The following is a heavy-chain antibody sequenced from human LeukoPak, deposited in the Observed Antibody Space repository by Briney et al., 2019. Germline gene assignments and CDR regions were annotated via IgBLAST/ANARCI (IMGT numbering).Heavy chain of an antibody. J-gene: IGHJ3*01. CDR2: SYSGGNA. Sequence: SETLSLTCTVSGASTSAYYRSWIRQPPGKGLEWIGYSYSGGNANYNPSLKSRVTISIDTSENQFSLRLTSVTAADTAIYFCAHSKRGGGYYINAFAVWGQGALVTISS. CDR1: GASTSAYY. D-gene: IGHD1-26*01. V-gene: IGHV4-59*01. CDR3: AHSKRGGGYYINAFAV.